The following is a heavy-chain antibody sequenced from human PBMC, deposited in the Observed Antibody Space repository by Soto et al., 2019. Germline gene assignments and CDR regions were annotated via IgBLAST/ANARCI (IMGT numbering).Heavy chain of an antibody. V-gene: IGHV4-39*01. D-gene: IGHD6-6*01. J-gene: IGHJ4*02. CDR3: ASQYKSSSYVGPLDH. CDR2: IYYGGST. Sequence: LSLTCTVSGDSISRSSYFWGWIRQPPGRGLEWIGSIYYGGSTYYNPSLKSRATISVDTSKNQFSLKLSSVTAADTAVYYCASQYKSSSYVGPLDHWGQGTLVTVSS. CDR1: GDSISRSSYF.